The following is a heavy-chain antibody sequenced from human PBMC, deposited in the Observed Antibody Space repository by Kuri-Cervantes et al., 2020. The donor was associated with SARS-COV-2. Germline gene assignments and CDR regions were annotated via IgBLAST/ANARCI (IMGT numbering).Heavy chain of an antibody. CDR3: AREMAYDTPQGYFDL. V-gene: IGHV3-30-3*01. CDR1: GFTFSSYA. J-gene: IGHJ2*01. D-gene: IGHD3-22*01. CDR2: ISYDGSNK. Sequence: GESLKISCAASGFTFSSYAMHWVRQAPGKGLEWVAVISYDGSNKYYADSVKGRFTISRDNAKNSLYLQMNSLRAEDTAVYYCAREMAYDTPQGYFDLWGRGTLVTVSS.